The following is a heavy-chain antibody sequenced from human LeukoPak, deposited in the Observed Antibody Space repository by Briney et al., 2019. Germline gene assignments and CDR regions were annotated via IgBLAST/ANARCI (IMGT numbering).Heavy chain of an antibody. CDR2: IKQDGSEK. CDR3: ARTSYYDFWSGYYPHYYYYMDV. V-gene: IGHV3-7*01. Sequence: PGGSLRLSCAASGFTFSSYWMSWVRQAPGKGLEWVANIKQDGSEKYYVDSVKGRFTISRDNAKNSLYLQMNSLRAEDTAVYYCARTSYYDFWSGYYPHYYYYMDVWGKGTTVTVSS. D-gene: IGHD3-3*01. J-gene: IGHJ6*03. CDR1: GFTFSSYW.